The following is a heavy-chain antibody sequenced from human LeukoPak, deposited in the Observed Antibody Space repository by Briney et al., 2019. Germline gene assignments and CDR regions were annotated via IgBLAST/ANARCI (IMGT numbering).Heavy chain of an antibody. D-gene: IGHD1-1*01. V-gene: IGHV3-7*01. CDR2: IKTDGSQI. CDR1: GFIFNSHS. Sequence: GGSLRLSCAASGFIFNSHSMNWVRQAPGKGLEWVANIKTDGSQIYYVDSVKGRFTISRDNAKNSLYLQMNSLRAEATAVYYCARDLNWETYWGQGTLVTVSS. J-gene: IGHJ4*02. CDR3: ARDLNWETY.